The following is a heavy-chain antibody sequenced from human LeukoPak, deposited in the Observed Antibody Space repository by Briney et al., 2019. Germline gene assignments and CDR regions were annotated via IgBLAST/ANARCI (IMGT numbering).Heavy chain of an antibody. Sequence: SQTLSLTCTVSGGSISSGGYYWSWIRQPPGKGLEWIGYIYYSGSTYYNPSLKSRVTISVDTSKNQFSLKLSSVTAADTAVYYCARIDFVDYYFDYWGQGTLVTVSS. V-gene: IGHV4-31*03. CDR1: GGSISSGGYY. CDR2: IYYSGST. D-gene: IGHD2-21*01. CDR3: ARIDFVDYYFDY. J-gene: IGHJ4*02.